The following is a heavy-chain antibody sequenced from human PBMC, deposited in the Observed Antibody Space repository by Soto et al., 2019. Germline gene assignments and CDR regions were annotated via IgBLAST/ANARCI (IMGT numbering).Heavy chain of an antibody. Sequence: EVQLVESGGALARLGGPRGSPCAPPGFTLRNFGIGWPRRAQGRGLEWVANIKGDGSVTQYVASVEGRFTISRDNAKYSLYLQMNSLRVEDTALYYCVIPTRSVRGMGVWGQGTTVTVSS. CDR2: IKGDGSVT. CDR3: VIPTRSVRGMGV. D-gene: IGHD6-6*01. J-gene: IGHJ6*02. CDR1: GFTLRNFG. V-gene: IGHV3-7*03.